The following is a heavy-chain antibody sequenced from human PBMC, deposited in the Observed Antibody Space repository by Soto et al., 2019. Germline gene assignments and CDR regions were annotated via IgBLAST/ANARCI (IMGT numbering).Heavy chain of an antibody. V-gene: IGHV4-34*01. CDR3: ARWKVTRYCSGGSCPSYYYGMDV. Sequence: SETLSLTCAVYGGSFSGYYWSWIRQPPGKGLEWIGEINHSGSTNYNPSLKSRVTISVDTSKNQFSLKLSSVTAADTAVYCCARWKVTRYCSGGSCPSYYYGMDVWGQGTTVTVSS. D-gene: IGHD2-15*01. CDR2: INHSGST. J-gene: IGHJ6*02. CDR1: GGSFSGYY.